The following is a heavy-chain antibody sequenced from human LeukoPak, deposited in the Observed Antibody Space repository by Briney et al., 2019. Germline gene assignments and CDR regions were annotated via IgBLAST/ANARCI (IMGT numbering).Heavy chain of an antibody. Sequence: PGRSLRLSCAASGFAFSSYAMHWVRQAPGKGLEWVAVISYDGSNKYYADSVKGRFTISRDNSKNTLYLQMNSLRAEDTAVYYCARAIWFGELFDWFDPWGQGTLVTDSS. CDR2: ISYDGSNK. D-gene: IGHD3-10*01. CDR3: ARAIWFGELFDWFDP. V-gene: IGHV3-30*04. CDR1: GFAFSSYA. J-gene: IGHJ5*02.